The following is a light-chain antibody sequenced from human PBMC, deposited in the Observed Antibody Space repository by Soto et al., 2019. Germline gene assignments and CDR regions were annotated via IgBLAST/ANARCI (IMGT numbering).Light chain of an antibody. CDR1: NTDIGGHKY. J-gene: IGLJ7*01. CDR2: EGS. Sequence: QSVLTQPPSASGSPGQSVTISCTGTNTDIGGHKYVSWYQHHPGKAPKLLIYEGSERPSGVPDRFSGSKSGNAASLTVSGLQADDEAMYYCSSYTGTNNVVIFGGGTQLTVL. CDR3: SSYTGTNNVVI. V-gene: IGLV2-8*01.